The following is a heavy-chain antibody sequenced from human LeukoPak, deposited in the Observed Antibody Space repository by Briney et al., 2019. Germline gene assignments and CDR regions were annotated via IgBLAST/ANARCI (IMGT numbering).Heavy chain of an antibody. CDR1: GGSFSSYY. Sequence: SETLSLTCTASGGSFSSYYWSWIRQPPGKGLEWVGYIYNSGSTNYNPSPKSRVTISVHTSKNQFSLKLSSVTAADTAVYYCASHCSGGSCYKYWGQGTLVTVSS. J-gene: IGHJ4*02. CDR3: ASHCSGGSCYKY. V-gene: IGHV4-59*01. CDR2: IYNSGST. D-gene: IGHD2-15*01.